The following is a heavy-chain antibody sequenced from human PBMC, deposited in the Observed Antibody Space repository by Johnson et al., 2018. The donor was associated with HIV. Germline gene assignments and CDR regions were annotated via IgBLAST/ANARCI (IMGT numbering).Heavy chain of an antibody. Sequence: MLLVESGGGLVRPGGSLRLSYTASGFTVSSNYMSWVRQAPGKGLEWVSVIDTAGSTYDADSVKGRFTISRDISKNTLYLQMNSLRAEDTAVYYCAKDRGVVTPRAFDIWGQGTMVTVSS. J-gene: IGHJ3*02. CDR3: AKDRGVVTPRAFDI. CDR2: IDTAGST. V-gene: IGHV3-66*01. CDR1: GFTVSSNY. D-gene: IGHD4-23*01.